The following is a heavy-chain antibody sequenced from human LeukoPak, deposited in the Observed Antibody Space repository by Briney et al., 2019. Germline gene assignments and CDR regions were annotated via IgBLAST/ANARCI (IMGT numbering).Heavy chain of an antibody. CDR2: ISGSGGST. D-gene: IGHD2-21*02. V-gene: IGHV3-23*01. CDR3: AKDTNFGLRYFDL. Sequence: GGSLRVSCAASGFTFSSDAMSWVRQAPGKGLEWVSAISGSGGSTYYADSVKGRFTISRDNSKNTLYLQMNSLRAEDTAVYYCAKDTNFGLRYFDLWGRGTLVTASS. J-gene: IGHJ2*01. CDR1: GFTFSSDA.